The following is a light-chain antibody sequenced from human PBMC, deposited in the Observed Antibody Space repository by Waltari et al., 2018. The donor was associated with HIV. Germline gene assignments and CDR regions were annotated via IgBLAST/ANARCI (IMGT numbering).Light chain of an antibody. CDR2: NNV. CDR3: QSYDSTLTGV. J-gene: IGLJ3*02. V-gene: IGLV1-40*01. Sequence: QSVLTQPPSVSGAPGQRVTISFSGSSSTIAAGFDVHWYQPLPGTAPKLLIYNNVNRPSGVPDRFAGSKSGTSASLAITGFQAEDEADYYGQSYDSTLTGVFGGGTKLTVL. CDR1: SSTIAAGFD.